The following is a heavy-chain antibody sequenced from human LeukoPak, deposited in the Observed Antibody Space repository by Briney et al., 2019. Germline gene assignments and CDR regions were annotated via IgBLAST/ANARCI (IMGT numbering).Heavy chain of an antibody. CDR2: INPSGGST. CDR1: GYTFTTYF. Sequence: ASVKVSCKASGYTFTTYFMHWLRQAPGQGLEWMGIINPSGGSTRSAQKFQGRVTMTRDTSTSTVYMEVSSLRSEDTAVYYCAREGVGYHDSSGYRFDYWGQGTLVTVSS. CDR3: AREGVGYHDSSGYRFDY. D-gene: IGHD3-22*01. V-gene: IGHV1-46*01. J-gene: IGHJ4*02.